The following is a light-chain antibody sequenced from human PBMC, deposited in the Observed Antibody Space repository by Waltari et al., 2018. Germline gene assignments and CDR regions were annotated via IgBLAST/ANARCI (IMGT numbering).Light chain of an antibody. CDR1: QSITIY. J-gene: IGKJ4*01. CDR2: AAS. CDR3: QQSYSALT. V-gene: IGKV1-39*01. Sequence: DIQMTQSPSSLSASVGDRVTITCRASQSITIYLNWYQHKPGKAPKLLIYAASSLQCGVPTRFSGSGSGTDFNLTISTLQPEDFATYYCQQSYSALTFGGGTKVEIK.